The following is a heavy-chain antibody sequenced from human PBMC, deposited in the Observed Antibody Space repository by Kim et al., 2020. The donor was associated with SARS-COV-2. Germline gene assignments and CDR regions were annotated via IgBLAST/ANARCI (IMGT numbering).Heavy chain of an antibody. CDR3: ARDISGSYFPRYFDL. Sequence: PSLRCQVTMSVDTSKSQFSLKLSSVTAADTAVYYCARDISGSYFPRYFDLWGRGTLVTVSS. J-gene: IGHJ2*01. V-gene: IGHV4-4*07. D-gene: IGHD1-26*01.